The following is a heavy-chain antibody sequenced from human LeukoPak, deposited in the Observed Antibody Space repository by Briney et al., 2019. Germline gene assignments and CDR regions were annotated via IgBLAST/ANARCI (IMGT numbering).Heavy chain of an antibody. CDR3: AKVLLGYSSSWPH. CDR2: IWSDGSIQ. Sequence: GGSLRLSCAASGFSFSTYVMHWVRQAPGKGLEWLALIWSDGSIQNHADSVKGRFTISRDNSKNTLFLQMNSLRPEDTAAYYCAKVLLGYSSSWPHWGQGTLVTVSS. CDR1: GFSFSTYV. D-gene: IGHD6-13*01. V-gene: IGHV3-30*02. J-gene: IGHJ4*02.